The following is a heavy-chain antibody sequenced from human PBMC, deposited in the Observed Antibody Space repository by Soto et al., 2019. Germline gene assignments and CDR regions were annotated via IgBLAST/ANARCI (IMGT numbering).Heavy chain of an antibody. CDR3: ARIGGWYDIDF. J-gene: IGHJ4*02. CDR2: IFYNGTA. V-gene: IGHV4-61*01. CDR1: GGSVSSGSFH. D-gene: IGHD6-19*01. Sequence: SETLSLTCSVSGGSVSSGSFHWSWIRQPPGKGLQFIGSIFYNGTANYSPSLRNRVSISIDTSQSQFFLQLISVAAADTAVYYCARIGGWYDIDFWGQGSLVTVSS.